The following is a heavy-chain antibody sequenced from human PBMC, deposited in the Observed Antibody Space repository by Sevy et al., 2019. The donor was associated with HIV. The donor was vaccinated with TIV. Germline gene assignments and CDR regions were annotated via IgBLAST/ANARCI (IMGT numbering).Heavy chain of an antibody. D-gene: IGHD3-10*01. Sequence: SETLSLTCTVSGGTISSSSYRWGWIRQPPGKGLEWVGSIYHTGAADDNPSLKRRVPMSVDTSKNQFSLQVGSVTAADTAVYYCARWYGNNFDYWGQGALVTVSS. CDR2: IYHTGAA. J-gene: IGHJ4*02. V-gene: IGHV4-39*01. CDR3: ARWYGNNFDY. CDR1: GGTISSSSYR.